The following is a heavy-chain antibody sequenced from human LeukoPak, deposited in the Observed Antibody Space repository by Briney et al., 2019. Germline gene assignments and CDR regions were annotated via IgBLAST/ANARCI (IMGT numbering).Heavy chain of an antibody. CDR3: AKGSLIAASGTLFDF. CDR2: LGWNGDII. CDR1: GFTFDDYS. Sequence: GGSLRLSCAASGFTFDDYSMHWVRHSPGKGLEWLSGLGWNGDIIDYADSVKGRFTISRDNAKNSLYLQMDSLKTEDTAPYYCAKGSLIAASGTLFDFWGQGTRVTVSS. J-gene: IGHJ4*02. V-gene: IGHV3-9*01. D-gene: IGHD6-13*01.